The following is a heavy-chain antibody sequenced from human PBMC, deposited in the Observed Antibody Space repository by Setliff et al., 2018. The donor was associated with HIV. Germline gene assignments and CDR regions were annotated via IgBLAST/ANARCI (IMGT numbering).Heavy chain of an antibody. V-gene: IGHV4-34*01. J-gene: IGHJ6*02. CDR1: GGSFSGYY. CDR3: TRAEQQLPYYYYYYGMDV. Sequence: PSETLSLTCAVCGGSFSGYYWSWIRQPPGKGLEWIGEINHSGSTNYNPSLKSRVTISVDTSKNQFSLKLSSVTAADTAVYYCTRAEQQLPYYYYYYGMDVWGQGTTVTVSS. CDR2: INHSGST. D-gene: IGHD6-13*01.